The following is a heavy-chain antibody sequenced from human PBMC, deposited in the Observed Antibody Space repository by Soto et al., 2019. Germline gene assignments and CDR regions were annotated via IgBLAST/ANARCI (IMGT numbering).Heavy chain of an antibody. J-gene: IGHJ4*02. CDR1: GFTFSTYA. Sequence: GGSLRLSCAASGFTFSTYAMSWVRQAPGKGLEWVSAISGSGGSTYYTDSVKGRFTISRDNSKNTLYLQMNSLRAEDTAVYYCAVRKTGSFFDYWGQGTLVTVSS. V-gene: IGHV3-23*01. CDR2: ISGSGGST. CDR3: AVRKTGSFFDY. D-gene: IGHD1-26*01.